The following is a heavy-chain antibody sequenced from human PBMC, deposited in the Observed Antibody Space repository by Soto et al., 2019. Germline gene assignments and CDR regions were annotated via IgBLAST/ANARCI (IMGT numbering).Heavy chain of an antibody. V-gene: IGHV3-48*02. Sequence: GGSLRLSCAASGFTFSSYSMNWVRQAPGKGLEWVSYISSSSSTIYYADSVKGRFTISRDNAKNSLYLQMNSLRDEDTAVYYCARDYSSRHYYYGMDVWGQGTTVTVSS. CDR2: ISSSSSTI. J-gene: IGHJ6*02. CDR3: ARDYSSRHYYYGMDV. CDR1: GFTFSSYS. D-gene: IGHD6-13*01.